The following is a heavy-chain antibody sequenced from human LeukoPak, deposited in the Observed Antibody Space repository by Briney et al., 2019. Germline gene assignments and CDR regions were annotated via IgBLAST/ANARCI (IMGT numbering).Heavy chain of an antibody. CDR3: ARNAYDL. J-gene: IGHJ3*01. CDR2: INQDGSEK. V-gene: IGHV3-7*01. Sequence: GGSLRLSCAASGFTLSSYWMSWVRQAPGKGLEWVANINQDGSEKNYVDSVKGRLTISKDNAKNSLYLQMNSLRVEDTAVYYCARNAYDLWGQGTMVTVSS. CDR1: GFTLSSYW.